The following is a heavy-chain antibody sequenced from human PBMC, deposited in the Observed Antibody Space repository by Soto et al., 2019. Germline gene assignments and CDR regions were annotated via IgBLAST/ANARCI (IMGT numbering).Heavy chain of an antibody. D-gene: IGHD1-26*01. J-gene: IGHJ4*02. CDR2: IYYSGST. CDR3: ASELSSDAFPY. Sequence: SETLSLTCTVSGGSISSSSYYWGWIRQPPGKGLEWIGGIYYSGSTYYNPSLKSRVTISVDTSKNQFSLKLSSVTAADTAVYYCASELSSDAFPYWGQGTLVTVSS. V-gene: IGHV4-39*01. CDR1: GGSISSSSYY.